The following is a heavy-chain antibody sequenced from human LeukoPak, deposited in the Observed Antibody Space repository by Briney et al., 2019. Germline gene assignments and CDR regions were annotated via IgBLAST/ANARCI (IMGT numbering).Heavy chain of an antibody. CDR2: INPNSGGT. V-gene: IGHV1-2*02. Sequence: ASVKVSCKASGYTFTGYYMHWVRQAPGQGLEWMGWINPNSGGTNYAQKFQGRVTMTRDTSISTAYMELSRLRSDDTAVYYCARDGAGGGYALGYWGQGTLVTVSS. CDR1: GYTFTGYY. CDR3: ARDGAGGGYALGY. J-gene: IGHJ4*02. D-gene: IGHD3-16*01.